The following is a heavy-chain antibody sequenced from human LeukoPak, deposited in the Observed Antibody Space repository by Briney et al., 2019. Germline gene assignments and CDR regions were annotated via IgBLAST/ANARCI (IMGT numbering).Heavy chain of an antibody. J-gene: IGHJ4*02. CDR1: GYTFTSYG. V-gene: IGHV1-18*01. CDR2: ISAHNGNT. CDR3: ARDRGYSGYAEYYFDY. D-gene: IGHD5-12*01. Sequence: GASVKVSCKASGYTFTSYGISWVRQAPGQGLEWMGWISAHNGNTKNAQKVQGRVTMTTDTPTRTAYMELRSLRSDDTAVYHCARDRGYSGYAEYYFDYWGQGTLVTVSS.